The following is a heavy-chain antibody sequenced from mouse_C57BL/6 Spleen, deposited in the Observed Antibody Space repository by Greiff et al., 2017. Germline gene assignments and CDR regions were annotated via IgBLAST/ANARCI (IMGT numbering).Heavy chain of an antibody. D-gene: IGHD1-1*01. Sequence: VKLMDSGAELVKPGASVKLSCKASGYTFTEYTIHWVKQRSGQGLEWIGWFYPGSGSIKYNEKFKDKATLTADNSSSTVYMELSRLTSEDSAVYFFAIHEENYGSSHAWFAYWGQGTLVTVSA. V-gene: IGHV1-62-2*01. J-gene: IGHJ3*01. CDR3: AIHEENYGSSHAWFAY. CDR2: FYPGSGSI. CDR1: GYTFTEYT.